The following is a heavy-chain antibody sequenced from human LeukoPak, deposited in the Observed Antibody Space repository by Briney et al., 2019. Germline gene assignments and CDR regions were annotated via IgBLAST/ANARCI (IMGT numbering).Heavy chain of an antibody. D-gene: IGHD3-10*01. CDR1: GYTFTGYY. Sequence: ASVKVSCKASGYTFTGYYMHWVRQAPGPGLEWMGRINPNSGGTNYAQKFQGRVTMTRDTSISTAYMELSRLRSDDTAVYYCARDSLLGDYYYMDVWGKGTTVTVSS. J-gene: IGHJ6*03. CDR3: ARDSLLGDYYYMDV. CDR2: INPNSGGT. V-gene: IGHV1-2*06.